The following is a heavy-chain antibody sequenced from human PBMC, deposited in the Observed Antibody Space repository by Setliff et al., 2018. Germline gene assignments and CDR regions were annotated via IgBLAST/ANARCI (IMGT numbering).Heavy chain of an antibody. V-gene: IGHV4-39*07. D-gene: IGHD3-22*01. Sequence: NPSETLSLTCTVSGGSISNYYWGWIRQPPGKGLEWIGSIYHSGSTYYNPSLKSRVTISVDTSKNQFSLKLSSVTAADTAVYYCARSRYYYDSSGYYYYFDYWGQGTLVTVSS. CDR3: ARSRYYYDSSGYYYYFDY. CDR1: GGSISNYY. CDR2: IYHSGST. J-gene: IGHJ4*02.